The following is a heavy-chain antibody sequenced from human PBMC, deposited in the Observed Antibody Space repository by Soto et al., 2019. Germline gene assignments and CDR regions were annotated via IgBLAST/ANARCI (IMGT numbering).Heavy chain of an antibody. V-gene: IGHV1-46*01. CDR3: ARVQFASGWRYAGDY. D-gene: IGHD6-19*01. J-gene: IGHJ4*02. CDR1: GYTFTNYY. Sequence: QVQLVQSGAEVKKPGASVKVSCKASGYTFTNYYIQWVRQAPGQGLEWLGIINPFDGTATNAQKSQGTATFTRDTSTSTVYMEVSSLTSDDTAVYYCARVQFASGWRYAGDYWGQGTLVTVSS. CDR2: INPFDGTA.